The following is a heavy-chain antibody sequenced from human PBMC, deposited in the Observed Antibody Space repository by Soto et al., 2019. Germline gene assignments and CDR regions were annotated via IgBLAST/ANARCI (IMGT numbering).Heavy chain of an antibody. D-gene: IGHD6-6*01. CDR3: ARGPGVSSSSAVDY. CDR1: GFTFSSYA. V-gene: IGHV3-30-3*01. J-gene: IGHJ4*02. CDR2: ISYDGSNK. Sequence: XVSLRLSCAASGFTFSSYAMHGVRQAPGKGLEWVAVISYDGSNKYYADSVKGRFTISRDNSKNTLYLQMNSLRAEDTAVYYCARGPGVSSSSAVDYWGQGTLVTVSS.